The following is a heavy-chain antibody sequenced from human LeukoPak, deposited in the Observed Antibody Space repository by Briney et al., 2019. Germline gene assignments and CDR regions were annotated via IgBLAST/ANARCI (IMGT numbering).Heavy chain of an antibody. CDR1: GGSFSGYY. CDR2: INHSGST. V-gene: IGHV4-34*01. D-gene: IGHD3-3*01. J-gene: IGHJ4*02. Sequence: RASETLSLTCAVYGGSFSGYYWSWIRQPPGKGLEWIGEINHSGSTNYNPSLKSRVTISVDTSKNQFSPKLSSVTAADTAVYYCASRRYYDFWSGYRHPFDYWGQGTLVTVSS. CDR3: ASRRYYDFWSGYRHPFDY.